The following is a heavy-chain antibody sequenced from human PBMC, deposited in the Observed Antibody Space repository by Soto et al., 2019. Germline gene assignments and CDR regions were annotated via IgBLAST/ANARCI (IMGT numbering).Heavy chain of an antibody. D-gene: IGHD3-3*01. V-gene: IGHV4-61*01. CDR3: ARDKRDLRFLEWSYYFAY. CDR1: GGSVSSGSYY. J-gene: IGHJ4*02. CDR2: IYYSGST. Sequence: KPSATLSLTCTVSGGSVSSGSYYWSWIRQPPGKGLEWIVYIYYSGSTNYNPSVKGRFTISRDNSKNTLYLQMNSLRAEDTAVYYCARDKRDLRFLEWSYYFAYWGQGTLVTVSS.